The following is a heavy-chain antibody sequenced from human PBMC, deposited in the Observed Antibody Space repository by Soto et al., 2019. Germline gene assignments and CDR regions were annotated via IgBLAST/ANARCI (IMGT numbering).Heavy chain of an antibody. CDR3: AHRRADCSGGSCYRWFDP. CDR2: IYWDDDK. CDR1: GFSLSTSEVG. Sequence: QITLKESGPTLVKPTQTLTLTCTFSGFSLSTSEVGVGWIRQPPGKALEWLAVIYWDDDKFYSPSLKSRLAITRDTSKNQVVLTMTIMDPVDTATYYCAHRRADCSGGSCYRWFDPWGQGTLVIVSS. V-gene: IGHV2-5*02. D-gene: IGHD2-15*01. J-gene: IGHJ5*02.